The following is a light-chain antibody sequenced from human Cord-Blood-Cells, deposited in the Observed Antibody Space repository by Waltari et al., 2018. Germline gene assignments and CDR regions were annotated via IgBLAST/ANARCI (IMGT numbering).Light chain of an antibody. CDR3: QQYGSSHT. J-gene: IGKJ1*01. V-gene: IGKV3-20*01. CDR2: DAS. CDR1: QSVSSY. Sequence: EIVLTQSPATLSLSPGERATLSCRASQSVSSYLAWYQQKPGQAPRLLIYDASNRATGIPDRFSGSGSGTDFTLTISRLEPEDFAVYYCQQYGSSHTFGQGTKVEIK.